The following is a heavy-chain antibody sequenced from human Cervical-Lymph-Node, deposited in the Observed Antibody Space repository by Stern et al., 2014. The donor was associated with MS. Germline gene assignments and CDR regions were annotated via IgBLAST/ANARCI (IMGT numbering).Heavy chain of an antibody. J-gene: IGHJ4*02. Sequence: VQLVESGGGVVQPGRSLRLSCAASGFTFSSFAMHWVRQAPGKGLEWVAVISHNGTTTYYADSVKGRFTISRDSSKDTVFLQMNSLRPEDTAVYYCASRGTPFDVTSINEYWGQGTLVTVSS. D-gene: IGHD1-1*01. V-gene: IGHV3-30-3*01. CDR3: ASRGTPFDVTSINEY. CDR1: GFTFSSFA. CDR2: ISHNGTTT.